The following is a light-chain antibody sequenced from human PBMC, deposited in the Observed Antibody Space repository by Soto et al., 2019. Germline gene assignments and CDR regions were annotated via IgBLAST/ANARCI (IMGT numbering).Light chain of an antibody. Sequence: EIVLTQSPGTLSLSPGERATLSCRASQTVTSTFLAWYQQKPGQAPRLLIYGASRRATGIPDRFSGSGSGTDFTLTITRLEPEDVAVYYCHQYDSSRTFGQGTKEEMK. CDR3: HQYDSSRT. J-gene: IGKJ1*01. CDR2: GAS. CDR1: QTVTSTF. V-gene: IGKV3-20*01.